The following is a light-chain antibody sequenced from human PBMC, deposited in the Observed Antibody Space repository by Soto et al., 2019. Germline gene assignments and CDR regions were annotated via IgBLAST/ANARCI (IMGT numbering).Light chain of an antibody. CDR2: YDT. Sequence: SYELTQPPTVSVAPGKTATISCGGTNMGGKSVHWYQQKPGQAPVLIIYYDTSRPSGIPERFSGSNSGNTATLTISRVEAGDEADYYCQVWDSSSDHSVVFGGGTKLTVL. CDR1: NMGGKS. V-gene: IGLV3-21*04. CDR3: QVWDSSSDHSVV. J-gene: IGLJ2*01.